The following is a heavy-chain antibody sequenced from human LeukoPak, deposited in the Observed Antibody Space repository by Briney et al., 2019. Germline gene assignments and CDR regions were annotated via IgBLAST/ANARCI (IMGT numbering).Heavy chain of an antibody. CDR1: GFTFSSYA. J-gene: IGHJ4*02. V-gene: IGHV3-30*04. Sequence: GGSLRLSCAASGFTFSSYAMHWVRQAPGKGPEWVAVISYDGSNKYYADSVKGRFTISRDNSKNTLYLQMNSLRAEDTAVYYCARDGYWWLSTGFNYFDYWGQGTLVTVSS. CDR3: ARDGYWWLSTGFNYFDY. CDR2: ISYDGSNK. D-gene: IGHD2-15*01.